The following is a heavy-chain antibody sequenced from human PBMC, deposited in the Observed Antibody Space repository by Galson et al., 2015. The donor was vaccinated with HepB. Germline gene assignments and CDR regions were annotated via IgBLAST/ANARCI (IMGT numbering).Heavy chain of an antibody. D-gene: IGHD2-8*01. CDR3: ARRSYCTNGVCFGMDV. J-gene: IGHJ6*02. CDR2: ISSDGITQ. Sequence: SLRLSCAASGFTFSTYEMHWVRQAPGKGLEWVAVISSDGITQDYADSVNGRFSISRDNSKNTLYMEMNSLRTEDTAMYYCARRSYCTNGVCFGMDVWGQGTTVTVSS. CDR1: GFTFSTYE. V-gene: IGHV3-30-3*01.